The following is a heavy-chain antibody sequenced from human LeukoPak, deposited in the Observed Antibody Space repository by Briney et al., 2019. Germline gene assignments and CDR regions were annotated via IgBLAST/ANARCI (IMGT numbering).Heavy chain of an antibody. J-gene: IGHJ4*02. V-gene: IGHV3-23*01. CDR3: AKGDCSSTNCYPDY. CDR2: ISVSGNT. D-gene: IGHD2-2*01. CDR1: GFTLSSYA. Sequence: GGSLRLSCAASGFTLSSYAMSWVRQGPGKGLEWVSAISVSGNTYHADSVKGRFTISRDKSTEKLYLQMNSLRAEDTAVYFCAKGDCSSTNCYPDYWGQGILVTVSS.